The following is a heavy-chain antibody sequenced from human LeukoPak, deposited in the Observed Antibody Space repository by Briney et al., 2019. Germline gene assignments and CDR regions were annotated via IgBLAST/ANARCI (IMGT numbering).Heavy chain of an antibody. J-gene: IGHJ4*02. V-gene: IGHV3-23*01. CDR3: AKKPSPGYYYIVY. Sequence: GGSLRLSCAASGFTFSSYAMSWVRQAPGKGLEWVSTISDSGGSTYYADSVKGRFTISRDNPKNTLYLQMNSLRAEDTAVYCFAKKPSPGYYYIVYWGQRTVVSVS. D-gene: IGHD3-22*01. CDR2: ISDSGGST. CDR1: GFTFSSYA.